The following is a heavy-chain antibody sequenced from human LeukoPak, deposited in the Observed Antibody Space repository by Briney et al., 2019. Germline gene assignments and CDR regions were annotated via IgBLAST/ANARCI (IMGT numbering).Heavy chain of an antibody. Sequence: PGGSLRLSCAASGFTFSDSAVHWVRQASGKGLEWIGRIRSKTNSYATACAASVKGGFTISRDDPKNTAYLQMNSLKTEDTAVYYCTRINYDSSDYPHPFDYWGQGTLVTVSS. J-gene: IGHJ4*02. CDR1: GFTFSDSA. D-gene: IGHD3-22*01. CDR3: TRINYDSSDYPHPFDY. CDR2: IRSKTNSYAT. V-gene: IGHV3-73*01.